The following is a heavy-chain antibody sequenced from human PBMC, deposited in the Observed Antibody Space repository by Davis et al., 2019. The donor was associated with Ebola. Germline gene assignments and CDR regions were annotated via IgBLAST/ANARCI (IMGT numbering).Heavy chain of an antibody. CDR1: GYTFTSYG. D-gene: IGHD2-15*01. CDR2: ISAYNGNT. CDR3: ARSSGSYYYYGMDV. V-gene: IGHV1-18*04. J-gene: IGHJ6*04. Sequence: ASVKVSCKASGYTFTSYGISWVRQAPGQGLEWMGWISAYNGNTNYAQKFQGRVTITADESTSTAYMELSSLRSEDTAVYYCARSSGSYYYYGMDVWGKGTTVTVSS.